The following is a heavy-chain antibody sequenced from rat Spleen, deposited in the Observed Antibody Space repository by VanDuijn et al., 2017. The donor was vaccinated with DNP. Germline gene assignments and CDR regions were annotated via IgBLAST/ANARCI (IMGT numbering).Heavy chain of an antibody. CDR2: ISYDGSST. D-gene: IGHD1-3*01. CDR3: ASLWTLTY. Sequence: EVQLAESGGGLVQPGRSLKLSCAASGFTFSDYYMAWVRQAPTKGLEWVATISYDGSSTYYRDSVKGRFTVSRDNAKSTLYLQMDSLRSEDTATYYCASLWTLTYWGQGTLVTVSS. CDR1: GFTFSDYY. V-gene: IGHV5-29*01. J-gene: IGHJ3*01.